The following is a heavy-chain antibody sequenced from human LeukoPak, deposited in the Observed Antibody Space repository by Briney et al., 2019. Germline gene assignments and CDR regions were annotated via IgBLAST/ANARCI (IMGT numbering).Heavy chain of an antibody. CDR2: IYHSGST. CDR3: ARGGGSGSYYNHFDY. V-gene: IGHV4-30-2*01. CDR1: GGSISSGGYS. J-gene: IGHJ4*02. D-gene: IGHD3-10*01. Sequence: SETLSLTCAVSGGSISSGGYSWSWIRQPRGKGLEWIGYIYHSGSTYYNPSLKSRVTISVDRSKNQFSLKLSSVTAADTAVYYCARGGGSGSYYNHFDYWGQGTLVTVSS.